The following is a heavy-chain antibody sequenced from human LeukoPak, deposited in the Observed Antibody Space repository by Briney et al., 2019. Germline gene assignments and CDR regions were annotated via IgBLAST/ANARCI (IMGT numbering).Heavy chain of an antibody. D-gene: IGHD3-22*01. Sequence: GASVKVSCKASGYTFTSYDINWVRQATGQGLEWMGWMNPNSGNTGYAQKFQGRVTMTRNTSISTPYMELRSLRSEDTAVYYCARVQWYYASSGYCNWFDPWGQGTLVTVSS. CDR1: GYTFTSYD. J-gene: IGHJ5*02. V-gene: IGHV1-8*01. CDR2: MNPNSGNT. CDR3: ARVQWYYASSGYCNWFDP.